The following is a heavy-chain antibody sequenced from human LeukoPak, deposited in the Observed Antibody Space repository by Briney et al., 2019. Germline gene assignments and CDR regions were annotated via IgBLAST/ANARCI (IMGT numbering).Heavy chain of an antibody. V-gene: IGHV3-7*03. J-gene: IGHJ4*02. CDR2: IKQDGSEK. CDR3: AKDISFDY. Sequence: GGSLRLSCATSGFTFSRYWMSWVRQAPGKGLEWVANIKQDGSEKNFVDSVRGPLTISRVNAKNSLYLQMNSLRAEDTALYYCAKDISFDYWGQGTLVTVSS. CDR1: GFTFSRYW.